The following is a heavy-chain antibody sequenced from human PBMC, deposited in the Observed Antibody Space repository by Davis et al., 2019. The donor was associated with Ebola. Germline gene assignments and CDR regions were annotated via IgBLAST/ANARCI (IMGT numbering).Heavy chain of an antibody. CDR2: MNPNSGNT. V-gene: IGHV1-8*02. Sequence: ASVKVSCKASGYTFSAYYIHWVRQAPGQGLEWMGWMNPNSGNTGYAQKFQGRVTMTRNTSISTAYMELSSLRSEDTAVYYCARGIWFGELLNYYYGMDVWGKGTTVTVSS. J-gene: IGHJ6*04. CDR3: ARGIWFGELLNYYYGMDV. D-gene: IGHD3-10*01. CDR1: GYTFSAYY.